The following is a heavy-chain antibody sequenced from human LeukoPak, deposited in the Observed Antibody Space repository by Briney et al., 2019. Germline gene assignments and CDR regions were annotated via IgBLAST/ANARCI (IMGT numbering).Heavy chain of an antibody. CDR2: ISYDGSNK. Sequence: GGSLRLSCAASGFTFSGYAMHWVRQAPGKGLEWVAVISYDGSNKYYADSVKGRFTISRDNAKNSLYLQMNSLRAEDTAVYYCAELGITMIGGVWGKGTTVTISS. D-gene: IGHD3-10*02. CDR1: GFTFSGYA. CDR3: AELGITMIGGV. V-gene: IGHV3-30*18. J-gene: IGHJ6*04.